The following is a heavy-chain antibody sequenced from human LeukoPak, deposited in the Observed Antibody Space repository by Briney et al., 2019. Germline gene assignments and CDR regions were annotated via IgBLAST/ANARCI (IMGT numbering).Heavy chain of an antibody. Sequence: GGSLRLSCVASGFTFSISCVNWARRAQGKGLEWEANIDKHGSGKYYVDSVKGRFAISRDYASNSVFLQMDSLRAEDTSVYYCARDAGWGYYDLWGQGTPVAVSS. CDR1: GFTFSISC. CDR2: IDKHGSGK. V-gene: IGHV3-7*01. J-gene: IGHJ4*02. D-gene: IGHD1-26*01. CDR3: ARDAGWGYYDL.